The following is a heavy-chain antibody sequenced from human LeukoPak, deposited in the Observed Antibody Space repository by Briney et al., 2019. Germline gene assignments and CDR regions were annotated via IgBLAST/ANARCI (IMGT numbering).Heavy chain of an antibody. CDR2: ISSSGSTI. CDR3: ASLYCSGGSCYYAFDI. CDR1: GFTFRSYE. J-gene: IGHJ3*02. V-gene: IGHV3-48*03. D-gene: IGHD2-15*01. Sequence: GGSLRLSCGASGFTFRSYEMNWVRQAPGKGLEWVSYISSSGSTIYYADSVKGRFTISRDNAKNSLYLQMNSLRAEDTAVYYCASLYCSGGSCYYAFDIWGQGTMVTVSS.